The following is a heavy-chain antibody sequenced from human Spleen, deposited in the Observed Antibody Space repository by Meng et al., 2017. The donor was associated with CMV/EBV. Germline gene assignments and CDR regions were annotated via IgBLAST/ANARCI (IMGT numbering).Heavy chain of an antibody. J-gene: IGHJ4*02. Sequence: GFTFSSYAMSWVRQAPGKGLEWVSVIYSGGSSTYYADSVKGRFTISRDNSKNTLYLQMNSLRAEDTAVYYCAKDQGRIAAAGPIFDYWGQGTLVTVSS. CDR3: AKDQGRIAAAGPIFDY. CDR2: IYSGGSST. V-gene: IGHV3-23*03. CDR1: GFTFSSYA. D-gene: IGHD6-13*01.